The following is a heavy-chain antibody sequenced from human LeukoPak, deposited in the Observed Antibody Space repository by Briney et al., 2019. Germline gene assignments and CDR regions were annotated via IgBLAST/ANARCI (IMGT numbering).Heavy chain of an antibody. CDR2: IHHDGRI. J-gene: IGHJ4*02. Sequence: PGGSLRLSCVASGFTFGKYWMSWVRQPPGKGLEWIGEIHHDGRINYNPSLKSRVTLSVDKSKNQFSLRLNSVTAADTAMYYCARSHDHLWGNYPDYWGQGTLVTVSS. D-gene: IGHD3-16*02. CDR3: ARSHDHLWGNYPDY. CDR1: GFTFGKYW. V-gene: IGHV4-4*02.